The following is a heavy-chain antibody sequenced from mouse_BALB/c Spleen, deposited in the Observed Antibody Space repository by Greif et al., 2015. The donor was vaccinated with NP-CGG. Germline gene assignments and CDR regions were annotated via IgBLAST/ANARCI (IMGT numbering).Heavy chain of an antibody. CDR3: ARRDSSGYGY. Sequence: VKVVESGAELAKPGASVKMSCRASGYTFTSYRMHWVKQRPGQGLEWIGYINPSTGYTEYNQKFKDKATLTADKSSSTAYMQLSSLTSEDSAVYYCARRDSSGYGYWGQGTTLTVSS. CDR1: GYTFTSYR. CDR2: INPSTGYT. D-gene: IGHD3-2*01. J-gene: IGHJ2*01. V-gene: IGHV1-4*01.